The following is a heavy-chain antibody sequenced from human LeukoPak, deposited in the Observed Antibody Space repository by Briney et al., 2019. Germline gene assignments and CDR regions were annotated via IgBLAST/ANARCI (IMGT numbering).Heavy chain of an antibody. Sequence: SVKVSCKASGGTFSSYAISWVRQAPGQGLEWMGGIIPIFGTANYAQKFQGRVTITTDESTSTAYMELSSLRSAGTAAYYCARGSSGLYLYYFGFWGQGTLVTVSS. CDR2: IIPIFGTA. CDR3: ARGSSGLYLYYFGF. J-gene: IGHJ4*02. CDR1: GGTFSSYA. V-gene: IGHV1-69*05. D-gene: IGHD6-19*01.